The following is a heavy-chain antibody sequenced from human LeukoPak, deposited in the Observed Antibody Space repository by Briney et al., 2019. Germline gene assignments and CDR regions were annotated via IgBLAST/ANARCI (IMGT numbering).Heavy chain of an antibody. CDR1: GGSISSDIW. D-gene: IGHD3-3*01. CDR3: ARYSYYDFWSGYGEFDY. J-gene: IGHJ4*02. V-gene: IGHV4-4*02. CDR2: IHHSGTT. Sequence: PSETLSLTCAVSGGSISSDIWWSWVRQPPGKGLEWIAEIHHSGTTNYNPSLKSRVSTSVDKSTNQFFLNLKSVTAADTAVYYCARYSYYDFWSGYGEFDYWGQGTLVTVSS.